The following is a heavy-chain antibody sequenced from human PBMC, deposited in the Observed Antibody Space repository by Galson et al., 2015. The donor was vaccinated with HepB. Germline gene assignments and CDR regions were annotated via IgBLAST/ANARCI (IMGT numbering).Heavy chain of an antibody. V-gene: IGHV4-59*12. CDR1: GDSISSFH. CDR3: ARGGMITFGGVSYYYGMDV. CDR2: TYHSGST. Sequence: ETLSLTCTVSGDSISSFHWSWIRQPPGKGLEWIGYTYHSGSTNYNPSLKSRVTISVDTSKNQFSLKLSSVTAADTAVYYCARGGMITFGGVSYYYGMDVWGQGTTVTVSS. J-gene: IGHJ6*02. D-gene: IGHD3-16*01.